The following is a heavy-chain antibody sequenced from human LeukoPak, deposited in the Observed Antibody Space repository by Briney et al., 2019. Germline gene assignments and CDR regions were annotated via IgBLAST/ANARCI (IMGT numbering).Heavy chain of an antibody. V-gene: IGHV3-7*03. CDR2: INQDSSEK. J-gene: IGHJ4*02. CDR3: AKDNYGSSVY. CDR1: GFTLSTSW. D-gene: IGHD3-10*01. Sequence: GGCLRLSCIASGFTLSTSWMSWVRQAPGKGLEWVANINQDSSEKLYVDSVKGRFTISRDNSKNTLYLQMNSLRAEDTAVYYCAKDNYGSSVYWGQGTLVTVSS.